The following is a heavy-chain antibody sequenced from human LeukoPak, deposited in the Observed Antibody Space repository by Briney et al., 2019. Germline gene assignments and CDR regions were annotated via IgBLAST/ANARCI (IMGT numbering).Heavy chain of an antibody. Sequence: GGSLRLSCAASGFTFSSYGMHWVRQAPGKGLEWVAVISYDGSNKYYADSVKGRFTISRDNSKNTLYLQMNSLRAEDTAVYYCAKEVGDSSRPYYYYYYGMDVWGKGTTVTVSS. V-gene: IGHV3-30*18. CDR1: GFTFSSYG. J-gene: IGHJ6*04. CDR2: ISYDGSNK. CDR3: AKEVGDSSRPYYYYYYGMDV. D-gene: IGHD6-13*01.